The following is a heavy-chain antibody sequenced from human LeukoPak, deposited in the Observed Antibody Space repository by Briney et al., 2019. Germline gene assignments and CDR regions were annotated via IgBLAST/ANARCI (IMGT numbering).Heavy chain of an antibody. V-gene: IGHV1-2*02. CDR1: GYTFTGYY. Sequence: GASVKVSCKASGYTFTGYYMHWVRQAPGQGLEWMGWINSNSGGTNYAQKFQGRVTMTRDTSISTAYMELSRLRSDDTAVYYCARLGGSNYCSSTSCYYYMDVWGKGTTVTVSS. CDR3: ARLGGSNYCSSTSCYYYMDV. D-gene: IGHD2-2*01. J-gene: IGHJ6*03. CDR2: INSNSGGT.